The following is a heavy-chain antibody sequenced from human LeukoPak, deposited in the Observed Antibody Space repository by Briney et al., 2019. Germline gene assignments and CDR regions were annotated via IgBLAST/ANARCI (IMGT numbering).Heavy chain of an antibody. J-gene: IGHJ5*02. Sequence: SETLSLTCTVSGGSISSHYWSWIRQPPGKGLEWIGEINHSGSTNYNPSLKSRVTISVDTSKNQFSLNLRSVTAADTAAYYCARGPRCSGGSCYKNWFDPWGQGILVTVSS. CDR3: ARGPRCSGGSCYKNWFDP. CDR2: INHSGST. CDR1: GGSISSHY. D-gene: IGHD2-15*01. V-gene: IGHV4-34*01.